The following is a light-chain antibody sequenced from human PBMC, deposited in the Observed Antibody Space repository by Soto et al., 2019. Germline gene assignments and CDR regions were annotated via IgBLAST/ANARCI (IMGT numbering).Light chain of an antibody. CDR1: QIVTSRY. J-gene: IGKJ4*01. Sequence: EIVLTQSPGTLSLSPGERATLSCRASQIVTSRYLAWYQQKPGQAPRLLIYAASSRATDIPDRFSGSGSGTDFTLTISRLEPEDFAVYYCQQFATSPLTFGGGTKVEIK. V-gene: IGKV3-20*01. CDR3: QQFATSPLT. CDR2: AAS.